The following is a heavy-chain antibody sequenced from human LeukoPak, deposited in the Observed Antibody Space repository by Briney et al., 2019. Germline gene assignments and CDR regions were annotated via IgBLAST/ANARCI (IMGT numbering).Heavy chain of an antibody. J-gene: IGHJ4*02. CDR3: AKGPESTIFGVRFDY. D-gene: IGHD3-3*01. CDR2: ISSSGSTI. CDR1: GFTFSDYY. Sequence: GGSLRLSCAASGFTFSDYYMSWIRQAPGKGLEWVSYISSSGSTIYYADSVKGRFTISRDNAKNSLYLQMNSLRAEDTAVYYCAKGPESTIFGVRFDYWGQGTLVTVSS. V-gene: IGHV3-11*01.